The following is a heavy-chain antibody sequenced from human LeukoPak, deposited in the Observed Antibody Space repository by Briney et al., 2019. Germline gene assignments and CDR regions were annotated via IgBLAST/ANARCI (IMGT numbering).Heavy chain of an antibody. J-gene: IGHJ4*02. Sequence: ASVKASCKASGYTFTSYGISWVRQAPGQGLEWMGWISAYNGNTNYAQKLQGRVTMTTDTSTSTAYMELRSLRSDDTAVYYCARDFADYDFWSGYYTLDYWGQGTLVTVSS. CDR1: GYTFTSYG. D-gene: IGHD3-3*01. CDR2: ISAYNGNT. V-gene: IGHV1-18*01. CDR3: ARDFADYDFWSGYYTLDY.